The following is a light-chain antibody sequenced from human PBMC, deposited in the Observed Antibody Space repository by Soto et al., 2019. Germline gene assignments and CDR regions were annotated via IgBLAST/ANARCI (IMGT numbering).Light chain of an antibody. CDR1: QSVSSN. CDR3: QQYNNWPYS. V-gene: IGKV3-15*01. CDR2: DVS. Sequence: EVVLRQSPATLSVFRGERATLSCRASQSVSSNLAWYQQKPGQAPSLLIYDVSIRATGVPARFSGTGSETDFTLTISGLQSEDSAVYFCQQYNNWPYSFGQGTRLQIK. J-gene: IGKJ5*01.